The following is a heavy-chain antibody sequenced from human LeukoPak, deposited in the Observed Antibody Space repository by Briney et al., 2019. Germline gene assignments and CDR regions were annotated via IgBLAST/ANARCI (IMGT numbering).Heavy chain of an antibody. Sequence: ASVKVSCKASGYTFTSYDIDWVRQATGQGLEWMGWMNPNSGNTGYAQKFQGRVTMTRNTSISTAYMELSSLRSEDTAVYYCVRAIAAAGADYWGQGTLVTVSS. CDR3: VRAIAAAGADY. V-gene: IGHV1-8*01. CDR1: GYTFTSYD. D-gene: IGHD6-13*01. J-gene: IGHJ4*02. CDR2: MNPNSGNT.